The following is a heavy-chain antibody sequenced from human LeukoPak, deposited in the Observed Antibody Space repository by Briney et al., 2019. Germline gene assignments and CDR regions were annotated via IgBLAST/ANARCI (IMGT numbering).Heavy chain of an antibody. CDR1: GFTFSSYG. J-gene: IGHJ6*03. CDR3: AKDQNYQLPSMDV. Sequence: PGGSLRLSCAASGFTFSSYGMHWVRQAPGKGLERVAFIRYDGSNKYYADSVKGRFTISRDNSKNTLYLQMNSLRAEDTAVYYCAKDQNYQLPSMDVWGKGTTVTVSS. V-gene: IGHV3-30*02. CDR2: IRYDGSNK. D-gene: IGHD2-2*01.